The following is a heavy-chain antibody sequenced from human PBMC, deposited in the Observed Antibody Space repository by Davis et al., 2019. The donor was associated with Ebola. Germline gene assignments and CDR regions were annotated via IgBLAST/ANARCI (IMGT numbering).Heavy chain of an antibody. CDR2: MYTSGST. V-gene: IGHV4-61*01. CDR1: GGSTSSGTYY. J-gene: IGHJ3*02. Sequence: SETLSLTCSVSGGSTSSGTYYWGWVRQPPGKGLEWIGHMYTSGSTNYNTSLKSRVTISVDTSKNQFSLTLSSVTAADMAVYYCARDSDAFDIWSQGTMVTVSS. CDR3: ARDSDAFDI.